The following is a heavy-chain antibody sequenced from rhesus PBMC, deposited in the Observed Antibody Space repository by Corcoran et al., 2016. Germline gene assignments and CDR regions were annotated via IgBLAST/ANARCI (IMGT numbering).Heavy chain of an antibody. CDR3: ARDQVDFWTGYYHDY. J-gene: IGHJ4*01. CDR1: GGSISSNY. D-gene: IGHD3-3*01. V-gene: IGHV4-160*01. CDR2: IRSGGST. Sequence: QVQLQQWGEGLVKPSETLSLTCAVYGGSISSNYWSWLRQPPGKGLEWIGRIRSGGSTNYNPSLNSRVTISIDTSKNQFSLKLSSVTAADTAVYYCARDQVDFWTGYYHDYWGQGVLVTVSS.